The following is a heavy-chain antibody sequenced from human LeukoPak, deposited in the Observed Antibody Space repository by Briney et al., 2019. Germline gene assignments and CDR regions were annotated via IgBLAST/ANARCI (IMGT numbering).Heavy chain of an antibody. Sequence: GGSLRLSCAASGFTFSSYAMHWVRQAPGKGQEWVAVISYDGSNKYYADSVKGRFTISRDNSKNTLYLQMNSLRAEDTAVYYCASLAATDAFDIWGQGTMVTVSS. D-gene: IGHD6-19*01. J-gene: IGHJ3*02. CDR2: ISYDGSNK. V-gene: IGHV3-30-3*01. CDR3: ASLAATDAFDI. CDR1: GFTFSSYA.